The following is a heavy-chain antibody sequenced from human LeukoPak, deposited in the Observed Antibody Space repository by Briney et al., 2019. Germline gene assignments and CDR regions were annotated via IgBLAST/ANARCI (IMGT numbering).Heavy chain of an antibody. Sequence: PSETLSLTCTVSGGSISSSSAYSGWIRQFPGKGLEWMGSILYNGSTYYLPSLKTRLTISADTSKNQSSLKLSSVTAADTAVYYCARDTGNFDVDYWGQGTLVTVSS. CDR3: ARDTGNFDVDY. D-gene: IGHD1-26*01. V-gene: IGHV4-39*01. CDR2: ILYNGST. CDR1: GGSISSSSAY. J-gene: IGHJ4*02.